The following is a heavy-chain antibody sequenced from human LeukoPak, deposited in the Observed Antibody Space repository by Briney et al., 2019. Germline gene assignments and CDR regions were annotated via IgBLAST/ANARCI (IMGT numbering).Heavy chain of an antibody. CDR2: IYYSGST. Sequence: SETLSLTCTVSGGSISSSSYYWGWIRQPPGKGLEWIGSIYYSGSTYYNPSLKSRVTISVDTSKNQFSLKLSSVTAADTAVYYCARDDRAAAGIIDYWSQGTLVTVSS. D-gene: IGHD6-13*01. J-gene: IGHJ4*02. V-gene: IGHV4-39*07. CDR1: GGSISSSSYY. CDR3: ARDDRAAAGIIDY.